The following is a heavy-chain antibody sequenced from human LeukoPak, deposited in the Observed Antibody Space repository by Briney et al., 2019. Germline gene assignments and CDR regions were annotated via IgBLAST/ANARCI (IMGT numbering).Heavy chain of an antibody. CDR1: GFTFSSYA. J-gene: IGHJ4*02. V-gene: IGHV3-23*01. D-gene: IGHD6-19*01. Sequence: GGSLRLARAASGFTFSSYAMSWVRQTPGKGLECVSSIDGSIGSTYYADSLKGRFTISRDNSKKTLYLQMNSLSGEGTALYYFAKCPPYSSGWCQCYCDYWGQGTLVTVSS. CDR3: AKCPPYSSGWCQCYCDY. CDR2: IDGSIGST.